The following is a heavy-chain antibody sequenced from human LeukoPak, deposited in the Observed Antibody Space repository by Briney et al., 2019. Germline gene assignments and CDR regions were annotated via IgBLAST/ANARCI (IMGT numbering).Heavy chain of an antibody. CDR2: ISYDGSNK. CDR3: ARGLAYCGGDCYSEYFQH. V-gene: IGHV3-30*04. Sequence: GRSLSLSCAASGFTFSSYAMHWVRQAPGKGLEWVAVISYDGSNKYYADSVKGRFTISRDNSKNTLYLQMNSLRAEDTAVYYCARGLAYCGGDCYSEYFQHWGQGTLVTVSS. J-gene: IGHJ1*01. CDR1: GFTFSSYA. D-gene: IGHD2-21*02.